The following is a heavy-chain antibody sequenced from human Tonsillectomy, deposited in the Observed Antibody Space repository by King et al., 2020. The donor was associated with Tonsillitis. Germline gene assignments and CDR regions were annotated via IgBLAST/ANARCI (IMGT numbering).Heavy chain of an antibody. CDR3: ARVFGVGVADAFDI. Sequence: VQLVESGGGLVKPGGSLRLSCAASGFTFSDYYMSWIRQAPGKGLEWVSYISSSSSYTNYADSVKGRFTISRDNAKNSLYLQMNSLRAEDTAVYYCARVFGVGVADAFDIWGQGTMVTVSS. CDR2: ISSSSSYT. CDR1: GFTFSDYY. J-gene: IGHJ3*02. D-gene: IGHD3-3*01. V-gene: IGHV3-11*05.